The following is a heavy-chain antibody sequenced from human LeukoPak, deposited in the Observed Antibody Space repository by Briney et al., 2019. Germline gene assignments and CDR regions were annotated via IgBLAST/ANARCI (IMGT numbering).Heavy chain of an antibody. D-gene: IGHD1-26*01. CDR2: IYHSGST. V-gene: IGHV4-30-2*01. CDR3: ARWEAAPQYFQH. Sequence: SETLSLTCAVSGGSISSSDYSWSWIRQPPGKGLEWIGYIYHSGSTYYNPSLKRRVTLSVDGSKNQFSLKLSSVTAADTAVYYCARWEAAPQYFQHWGQGTLVTGSS. J-gene: IGHJ1*01. CDR1: GGSISSSDYS.